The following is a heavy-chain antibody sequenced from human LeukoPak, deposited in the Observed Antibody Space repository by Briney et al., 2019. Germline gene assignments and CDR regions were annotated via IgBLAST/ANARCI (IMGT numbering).Heavy chain of an antibody. V-gene: IGHV4-59*08. D-gene: IGHD3-10*01. CDR1: GGSISSYY. CDR2: IYYSGST. CDR3: ARASVAGSYSPYYFDY. Sequence: SETLSLTCTVSGGSISSYYWSWIQQPPGKGLEWIGYIYYSGSTNYNPSLKSRVTISVDTSKNQFSLKLSSVTAADTAVYYCARASVAGSYSPYYFDYWGQGTLVTVSS. J-gene: IGHJ4*02.